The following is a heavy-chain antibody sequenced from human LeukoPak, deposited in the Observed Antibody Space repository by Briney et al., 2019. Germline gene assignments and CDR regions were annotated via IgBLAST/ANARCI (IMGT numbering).Heavy chain of an antibody. D-gene: IGHD6-13*01. J-gene: IGHJ6*02. CDR1: GYTFTSYD. Sequence: ASVKVSCKASGYTFTSYDINWVRQATGQGLEWMGWISGYNGDTNYAQKLQGRVTMTTDTSTSTAYMELRSLRSDDTAVYYCAREQQLAYYYGMDVWGQGTTVTVSS. CDR3: AREQQLAYYYGMDV. CDR2: ISGYNGDT. V-gene: IGHV1-18*01.